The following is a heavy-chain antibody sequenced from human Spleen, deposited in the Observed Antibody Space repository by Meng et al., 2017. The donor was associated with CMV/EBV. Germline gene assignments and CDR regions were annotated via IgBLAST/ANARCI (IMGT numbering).Heavy chain of an antibody. CDR1: GFTFSSHW. CDR3: VSSFDR. Sequence: GYLRLACLGSGFTFSSHWMNWVRQAPGKGLEWVANIKRDGTEKNYVSSFHFLFTISLSPAQTSVFLPLSLLLFSYTAFYYCVSSFDRWGQGTLVTVSS. D-gene: IGHD2-2*01. V-gene: IGHV3-7*01. J-gene: IGHJ4*02. CDR2: IKRDGTEK.